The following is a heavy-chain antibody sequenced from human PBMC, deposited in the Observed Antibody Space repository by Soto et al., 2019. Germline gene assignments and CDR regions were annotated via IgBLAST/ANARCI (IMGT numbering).Heavy chain of an antibody. CDR1: GFTFGSYG. CDR3: ARDFDY. V-gene: IGHV3-30*03. CDR2: ISYDGSNK. Sequence: GSLRRSCAGSGFTFGSYGMNWVRQAPGKGLEWVAVISYDGSNKYYADSVKGRFTISRDNSKNTLYLQMNSLRAEDTAVYYRARDFDYWGQGTLVTVSS. J-gene: IGHJ4*02.